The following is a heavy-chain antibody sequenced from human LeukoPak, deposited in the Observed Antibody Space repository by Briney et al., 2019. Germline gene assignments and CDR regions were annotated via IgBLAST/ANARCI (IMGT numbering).Heavy chain of an antibody. CDR3: ARLGITGTTSAEAYYFDY. V-gene: IGHV4-4*09. D-gene: IGHD1-7*01. CDR2: IYTSGST. Sequence: SETLSLTSTVSGGSISSYYWSWIRQPPGKGLEWIGYIYTSGSTNYNPSLKSRVTVSVDTPKNQFSLKLSSVTAADTAVYYCARLGITGTTSAEAYYFDYWGQGTLVTVSS. CDR1: GGSISSYY. J-gene: IGHJ4*02.